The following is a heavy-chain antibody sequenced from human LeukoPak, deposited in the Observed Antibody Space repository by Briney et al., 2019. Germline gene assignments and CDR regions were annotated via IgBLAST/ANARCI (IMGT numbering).Heavy chain of an antibody. CDR3: AKAASSSWPSYYYGMDV. CDR1: GFTFSSYA. CDR2: ISGGGGST. D-gene: IGHD6-13*01. V-gene: IGHV3-23*01. J-gene: IGHJ6*02. Sequence: GGSLRLSCAASGFTFSSYAMSWVRQAPGKGLEWVSGISGGGGSTYYADFVKGRFTISRDNSKNTVYLQMNSLRAEDTAVYFCAKAASSSWPSYYYGMDVWGQGTTVTVSS.